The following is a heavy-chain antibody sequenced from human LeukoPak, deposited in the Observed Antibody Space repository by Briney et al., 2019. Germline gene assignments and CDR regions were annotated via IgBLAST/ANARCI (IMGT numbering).Heavy chain of an antibody. CDR1: GASIGSYF. Sequence: PSETLSLTCTVSGASIGSYFWSWIRQPPGRGLEWIGYISPNGYTKYTPSLKSRVTISRDTSENQFSLILSSVTAADTAVYYCTRHDVVAIIGHGMAVWGQGTTVIVSS. CDR2: ISPNGYT. CDR3: TRHDVVAIIGHGMAV. D-gene: IGHD2-21*01. J-gene: IGHJ6*02. V-gene: IGHV4-4*08.